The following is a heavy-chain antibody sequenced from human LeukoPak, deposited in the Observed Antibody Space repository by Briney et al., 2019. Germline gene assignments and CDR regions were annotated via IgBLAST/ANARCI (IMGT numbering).Heavy chain of an antibody. CDR2: IYYSGST. CDR3: ARGYGDYVWVY. D-gene: IGHD4-17*01. V-gene: IGHV4-59*01. CDR1: GGSISSYY. Sequence: SETLSLTCTVSGGSISSYYWSWIRQPPGKGLEWIGYIYYSGSTNYNPSLKSRVTISVGTSKNQFSLKLSSVTAADTAVYYCARGYGDYVWVYWGQGTLVTVSS. J-gene: IGHJ4*02.